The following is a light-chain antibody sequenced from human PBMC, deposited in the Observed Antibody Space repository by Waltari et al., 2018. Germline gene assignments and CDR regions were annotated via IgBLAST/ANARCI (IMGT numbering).Light chain of an antibody. V-gene: IGLV2-14*03. CDR3: SSYTSSYTYV. Sequence: QSALTQPASVSGSPGQSITISCTGTSSDVGGYNYVSWYQQHPGKAPKFMIYDVSNRPSGVSNRFSVSKSGNTASLTISGLQAEDEADYYCSSYTSSYTYVFGTGTKVTVL. CDR2: DVS. J-gene: IGLJ1*01. CDR1: SSDVGGYNY.